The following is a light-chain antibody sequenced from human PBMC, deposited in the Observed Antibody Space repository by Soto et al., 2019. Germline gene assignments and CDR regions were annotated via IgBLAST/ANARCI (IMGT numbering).Light chain of an antibody. CDR3: QQYNSYLWT. V-gene: IGKV1-5*03. CDR2: KAS. Sequence: DIQMTQPPSTLSASLGDRVTITCRASQSISSWLAWYQQKPGKAPKLLIYKASSLESGVPSRFSGSGSGTEFTLTISSLQPDDFATYYCQQYNSYLWTFGQGTKVDI. J-gene: IGKJ1*01. CDR1: QSISSW.